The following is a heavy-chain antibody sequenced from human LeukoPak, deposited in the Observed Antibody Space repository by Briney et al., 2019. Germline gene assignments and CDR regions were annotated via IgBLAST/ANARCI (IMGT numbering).Heavy chain of an antibody. V-gene: IGHV3-NL1*01. CDR3: AKDPSITGTTLPPTDY. CDR2: GGST. J-gene: IGHJ4*02. D-gene: IGHD1-7*01. Sequence: GGSTYYADSVKGRFTISRDNSKNTLYLQMNSLRAEDTAVYYCAKDPSITGTTLPPTDYWGQGTLVTVSS.